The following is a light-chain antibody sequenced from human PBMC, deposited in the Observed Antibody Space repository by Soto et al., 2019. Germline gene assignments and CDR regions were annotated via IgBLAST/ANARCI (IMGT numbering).Light chain of an antibody. CDR1: QSVSSSY. V-gene: IGKV3-20*01. Sequence: EIVLTQSPGTLSLSPGERATLYCSASQSVSSSYLVWHQQKPGQAPRLLIYAASRRATGIPDRFSGSGSGTDFTLTISRLEPEDFAVYYCQQHGSSPWTFGQGTKVDIK. J-gene: IGKJ1*01. CDR2: AAS. CDR3: QQHGSSPWT.